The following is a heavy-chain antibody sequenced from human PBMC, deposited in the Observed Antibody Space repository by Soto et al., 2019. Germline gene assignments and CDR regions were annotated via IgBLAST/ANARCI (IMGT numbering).Heavy chain of an antibody. J-gene: IGHJ4*02. CDR2: VNHSGST. V-gene: IGHV4-34*01. CDR1: GGSFSGDY. Sequence: NPSETLSLTCAVYGGSFSGDYWSWIRQPPGKGQEWIGEVNHSGSTNYNPSIKSRVTISVDTSKNQISLKLSSVTAADTAVYYCARGRDFGVGAADPGLSPYFDYWGQGTLVTVSS. D-gene: IGHD6-13*01. CDR3: ARGRDFGVGAADPGLSPYFDY.